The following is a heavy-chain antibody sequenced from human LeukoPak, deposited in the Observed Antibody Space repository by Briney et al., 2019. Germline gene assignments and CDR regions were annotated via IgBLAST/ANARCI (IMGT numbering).Heavy chain of an antibody. Sequence: SETLSLTCAVYGGSFSDYFWNWIRQTPGKGLEWIGEINHGGGTNYNPSLKSRATISVDTSKKQFSLNLTSVTAADTAVYYCSKDRVGYSGYDGAYFDSWGQGTLVTVSS. D-gene: IGHD5-12*01. V-gene: IGHV4-34*01. J-gene: IGHJ4*02. CDR3: SKDRVGYSGYDGAYFDS. CDR1: GGSFSDYF. CDR2: INHGGGT.